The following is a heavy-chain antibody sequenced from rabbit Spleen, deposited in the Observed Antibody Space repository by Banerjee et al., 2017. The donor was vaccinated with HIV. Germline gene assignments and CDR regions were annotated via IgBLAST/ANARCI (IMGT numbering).Heavy chain of an antibody. J-gene: IGHJ6*01. CDR2: IYSGSSGNT. Sequence: QSLEESGGDLVKPGASLTLTCTASGFSFSSYGISWVRQAPGKGLEWIAYIYSGSSGNTYYASWAKGRFTISKTSSTTVTLQMTSLTAADTATYFCARAYTTGLWGPGTLVTVS. V-gene: IGHV1S40*01. D-gene: IGHD7-1*01. CDR1: GFSFSSYG. CDR3: ARAYTTGL.